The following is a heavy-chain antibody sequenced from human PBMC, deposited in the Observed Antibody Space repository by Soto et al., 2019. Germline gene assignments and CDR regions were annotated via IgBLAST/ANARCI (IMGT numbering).Heavy chain of an antibody. CDR1: GYTFTSYD. Sequence: QVQLVQSGAEVKKPGASVKVSCKASGYTFTSYDINWVRQATGQGLEWMGWMNPNSGNTAYAQKFLDRVTMTRDTSISTAYMELSSLGSADTAVYYCARERTRGFDPWGQGTLVTVSS. CDR3: ARERTRGFDP. CDR2: MNPNSGNT. V-gene: IGHV1-8*01. J-gene: IGHJ5*02.